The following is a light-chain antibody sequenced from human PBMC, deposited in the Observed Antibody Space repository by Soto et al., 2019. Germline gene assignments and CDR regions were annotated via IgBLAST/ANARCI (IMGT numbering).Light chain of an antibody. CDR1: QSVSGW. CDR3: QQYETFSGT. Sequence: DSHITQSPSTLTTYVGDTVTVTCRASQSVSGWLAWYQQKPGEAPKLLIYDASALPRGVPSRFSGSGSGTKFTLTIASLQPDDFATYYCQQYETFSGTFGPGTEVDIK. J-gene: IGKJ1*01. CDR2: DAS. V-gene: IGKV1-5*01.